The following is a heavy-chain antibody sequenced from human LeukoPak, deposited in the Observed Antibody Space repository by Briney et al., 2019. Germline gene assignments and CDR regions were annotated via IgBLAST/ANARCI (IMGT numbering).Heavy chain of an antibody. CDR2: IKEDGSER. V-gene: IGHV3-7*01. J-gene: IGHJ4*02. CDR1: GFAFGSYW. Sequence: GGSLRLSCSASGFAFGSYWMNWVRQAPGKGLEWVASIKEDGSERYYVDSVKGRFTISRDNAKNSLYLQMNSLRAEDTAVYYCARSLTRNAYWGQGTLVTVSS. CDR3: ARSLTRNAY. D-gene: IGHD3-9*01.